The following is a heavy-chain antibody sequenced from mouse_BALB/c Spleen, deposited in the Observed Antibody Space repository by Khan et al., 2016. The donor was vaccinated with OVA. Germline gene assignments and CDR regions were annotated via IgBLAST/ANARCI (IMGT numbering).Heavy chain of an antibody. D-gene: IGHD1-2*01. CDR3: TRSGYGSFDY. J-gene: IGHJ3*01. V-gene: IGHV1S29*02. CDR1: GYTFTDYS. CDR2: IYPNNGDT. Sequence: EVQLQESGPELVKPGASVKISCKASGYTFTDYSMDWVKQSHGQSLEWVGYIYPNNGDTVYNQKFKTKATLTVAKSSSTAYMELRSQTSKDSAVSYCTRSGYGSFDYWGQGTLVTVSA.